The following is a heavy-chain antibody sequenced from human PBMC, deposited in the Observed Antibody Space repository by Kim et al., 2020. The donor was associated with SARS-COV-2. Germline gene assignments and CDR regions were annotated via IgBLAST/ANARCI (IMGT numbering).Heavy chain of an antibody. CDR3: AKDGSPDYGDYTLGYYYYGMDV. Sequence: GGSLRLSCAASGFTFDDYAMHWVRQAPGKGLEWVSGIIWNSGSIGYADSVKGRFTISRDNAKNSLYLQMNSLRAEDTALYYCAKDGSPDYGDYTLGYYYYGMDVWGQGTTVTVSS. CDR1: GFTFDDYA. D-gene: IGHD4-17*01. V-gene: IGHV3-9*01. CDR2: IIWNSGSI. J-gene: IGHJ6*02.